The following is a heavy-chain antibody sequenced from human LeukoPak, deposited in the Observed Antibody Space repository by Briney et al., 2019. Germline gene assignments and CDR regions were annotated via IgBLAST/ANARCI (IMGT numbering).Heavy chain of an antibody. Sequence: ASVKVSCKTSGYSFTGYYIHWVRPAPGQGLEWMGRINPNSGGPNYGQKFQGTVTMTRDTSISTAYLELSNLRSDDTAAYYCVRGYSYGFYFDYWGQGSLVTVSS. CDR1: GYSFTGYY. D-gene: IGHD5-18*01. CDR2: INPNSGGP. V-gene: IGHV1-2*06. CDR3: VRGYSYGFYFDY. J-gene: IGHJ4*02.